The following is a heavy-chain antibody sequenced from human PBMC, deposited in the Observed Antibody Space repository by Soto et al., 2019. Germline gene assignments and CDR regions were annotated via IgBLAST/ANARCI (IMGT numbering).Heavy chain of an antibody. CDR3: TRDIGGKGAY. D-gene: IGHD3-10*01. CDR1: GFTFSSYW. Sequence: GGSLRLSCAASGFTFSSYWMHWVRQVPGKGLLWVSRIDEYGSTINHADSVKGRFTISRDNAKNTLYLEMNSLRAEDTALYYCTRDIGGKGAYWGQGILVTVSS. J-gene: IGHJ4*02. V-gene: IGHV3-74*01. CDR2: IDEYGSTI.